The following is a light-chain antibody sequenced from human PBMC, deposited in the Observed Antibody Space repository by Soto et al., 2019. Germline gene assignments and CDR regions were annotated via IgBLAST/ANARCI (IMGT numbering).Light chain of an antibody. J-gene: IGLJ2*01. CDR3: CSYAGSNNLL. CDR2: EVT. V-gene: IGLV2-8*01. Sequence: QSALTQSPSASGSPGQSVTISCTGTSSDVGGYKYVSWYQQHPGKAPKLMIYEVTKRPSGVPDRFSGSKSGNTASLTVSGLQAEDEADYYCCSYAGSNNLLFGGGTKLTVL. CDR1: SSDVGGYKY.